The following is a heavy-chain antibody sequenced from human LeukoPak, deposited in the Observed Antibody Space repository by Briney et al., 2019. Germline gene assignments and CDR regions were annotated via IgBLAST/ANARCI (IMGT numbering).Heavy chain of an antibody. V-gene: IGHV4-61*02. CDR1: GDSISSGDYY. CDR3: ARGPYSYDSSGAFDI. CDR2: ISSSGST. J-gene: IGHJ3*02. D-gene: IGHD3-22*01. Sequence: SETLSLTCTVSGDSISSGDYYWSWIRQPAGKGLERIGRISSSGSTNYNPSLKSRVTISVDTSKNQFSLKLSSVTAADTAVYFCARGPYSYDSSGAFDIWGQGTMVTVSS.